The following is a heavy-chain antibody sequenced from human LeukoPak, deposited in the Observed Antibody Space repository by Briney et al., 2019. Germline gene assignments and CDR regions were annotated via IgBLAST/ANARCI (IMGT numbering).Heavy chain of an antibody. CDR2: IRSKTDGGTT. Sequence: PGGSLRLSCAASGFTLSTHEMNWVRQAPGKGLEWVGRIRSKTDGGTTDYTTPVKGRFTISRDDSKNTLYLQMNSLKTEDTAVYYCVGSFLGYWGQGTLVTVSS. D-gene: IGHD3-10*01. CDR1: GFTLSTHE. CDR3: VGSFLGY. J-gene: IGHJ4*02. V-gene: IGHV3-15*01.